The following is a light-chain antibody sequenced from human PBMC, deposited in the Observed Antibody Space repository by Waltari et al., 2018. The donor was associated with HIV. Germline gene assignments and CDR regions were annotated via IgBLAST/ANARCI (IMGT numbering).Light chain of an antibody. CDR2: GAS. CDR3: QQCGNSPWT. Sequence: EIVLTQSPGTLSLSPGERATLSCRAGQSVSSTYQAWYQKKPGQAPRLLIYGASSRATGFPDRFSGSGSGTDFTLTISRLEPEDFAVYYCQQCGNSPWTFGQGTKVEIK. CDR1: QSVSSTY. J-gene: IGKJ1*01. V-gene: IGKV3-20*01.